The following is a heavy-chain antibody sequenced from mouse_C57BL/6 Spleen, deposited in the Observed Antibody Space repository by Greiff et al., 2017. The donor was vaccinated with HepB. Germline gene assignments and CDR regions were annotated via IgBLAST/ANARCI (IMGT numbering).Heavy chain of an antibody. J-gene: IGHJ2*01. Sequence: EVKLMESGEGLVKPGGSLKLSCAASGFTFSSYAMSWVRQTPEKRLEWVAYISSGGDYIYYADTVKGRFTISRDNARNTLYMQMSSLKSEDTAMYYCTRDYFDYWGQGTTLTVSS. CDR1: GFTFSSYA. V-gene: IGHV5-9-1*02. CDR3: TRDYFDY. CDR2: ISSGGDYI.